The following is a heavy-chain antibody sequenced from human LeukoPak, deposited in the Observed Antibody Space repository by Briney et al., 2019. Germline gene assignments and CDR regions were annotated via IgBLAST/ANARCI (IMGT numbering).Heavy chain of an antibody. CDR2: ISGSGGST. D-gene: IGHD2-2*01. J-gene: IGHJ4*02. CDR3: AKRPHPVVPAAPFDY. V-gene: IGHV3-23*01. CDR1: GFTFSSYW. Sequence: GGSLRLSCAASGFTFSSYWMSWVRQAPGKGLEWVAAISGSGGSTYYADSVKGRFTISRDNSKTTLYLQMNSLRAEDTAVYYCAKRPHPVVPAAPFDYWGQGTLVTVSS.